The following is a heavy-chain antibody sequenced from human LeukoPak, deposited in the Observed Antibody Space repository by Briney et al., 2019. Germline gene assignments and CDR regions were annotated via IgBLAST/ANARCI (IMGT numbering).Heavy chain of an antibody. Sequence: PGGSLRLSCAASGFTFSNYAMSWVRQAPAKGLEWVSALSSSGGDTFYADSVKGRFTISRDTSKNTLYLQMYSLRAEDTAVYYCAKAGTGTNMIFDHWGQGTLVTVSS. CDR1: GFTFSNYA. D-gene: IGHD1-1*01. CDR3: AKAGTGTNMIFDH. V-gene: IGHV3-23*01. CDR2: LSSSGGDT. J-gene: IGHJ4*02.